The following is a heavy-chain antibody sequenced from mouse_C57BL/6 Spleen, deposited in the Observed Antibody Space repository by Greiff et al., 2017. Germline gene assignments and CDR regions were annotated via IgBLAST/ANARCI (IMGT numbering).Heavy chain of an antibody. CDR3: ARLTPDYFDY. CDR2: ISYDGSN. V-gene: IGHV3-6*01. Sequence: VQLKESGPGLVKPSQSLSLTCSVTGYSITSGYYWNWIRQFPGNKLEWMGYISYDGSNNYNPSLKNRISITRDTSKNQFFLKLNSVTTEDTATYYCARLTPDYFDYWGQGTTLTVSS. J-gene: IGHJ2*01. D-gene: IGHD1-3*01. CDR1: GYSITSGYY.